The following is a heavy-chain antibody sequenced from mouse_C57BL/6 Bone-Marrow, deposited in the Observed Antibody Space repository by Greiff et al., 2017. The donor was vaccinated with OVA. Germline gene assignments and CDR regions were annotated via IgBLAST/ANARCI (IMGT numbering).Heavy chain of an antibody. J-gene: IGHJ4*01. Sequence: EVQLVESGGGLVKPGGSLKLSCAASGFTFSSYAMSWVRQTPEKRLEWVATISDGGSYTYYPDNVKGRFTISRDNAKNNLYLQMSHLKSEDTAMYYCARDSSSRGYAMDYWGQGTSVTVSS. CDR2: ISDGGSYT. D-gene: IGHD2-12*01. CDR1: GFTFSSYA. CDR3: ARDSSSRGYAMDY. V-gene: IGHV5-4*01.